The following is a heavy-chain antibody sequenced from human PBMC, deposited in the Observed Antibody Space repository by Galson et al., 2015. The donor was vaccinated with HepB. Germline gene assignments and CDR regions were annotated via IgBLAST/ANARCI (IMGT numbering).Heavy chain of an antibody. CDR1: GNTFSSHG. CDR3: ARYYGNYGVNPEYYFDY. J-gene: IGHJ4*02. CDR2: IWYDGSKD. V-gene: IGHV3-33*04. D-gene: IGHD4-11*01. Sequence: SLRLSCAASGNTFSSHGMRWVRQAPGKGLEWVALIWYDGSKDYYADSVKGRFAVSRDNFTNILYLQLNSLRVEDTAVYYCARYYGNYGVNPEYYFDYWGQGTLVTVSS.